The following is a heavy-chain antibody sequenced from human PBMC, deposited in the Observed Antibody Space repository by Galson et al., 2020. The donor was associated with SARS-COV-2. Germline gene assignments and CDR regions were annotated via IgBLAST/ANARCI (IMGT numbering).Heavy chain of an antibody. CDR2: ISSGSDSR. V-gene: IGHV3-48*02. CDR3: ARAGRGGSYYFAFDI. D-gene: IGHD1-26*01. J-gene: IGHJ3*02. CDR1: GFIFSTYS. Sequence: GESLKISCAGSGFIFSTYSMIWVRQSPGKGLGWVSYISSGSDSREYADSVKGRFSISRDIAKNSLYLQMNSLRDEDTAVYYCARAGRGGSYYFAFDIWGQGTKVTVSS.